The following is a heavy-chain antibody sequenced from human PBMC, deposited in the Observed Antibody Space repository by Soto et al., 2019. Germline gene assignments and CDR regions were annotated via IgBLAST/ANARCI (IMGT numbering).Heavy chain of an antibody. V-gene: IGHV3-23*01. CDR1: GFTFSSYA. Sequence: GSLRLSCAASGFTFSSYALSWVRQAPGKGLEWVSAITGSGGSTYYADSARGRFTISRDNSKNTLYLQMNSLRAEDTAVYYCAKDWSMDVWGQGTTVTVSS. CDR3: AKDWSMDV. CDR2: ITGSGGST. J-gene: IGHJ6*02.